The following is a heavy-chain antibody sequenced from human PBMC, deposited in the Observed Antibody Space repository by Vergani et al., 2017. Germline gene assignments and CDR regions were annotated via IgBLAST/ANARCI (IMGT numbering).Heavy chain of an antibody. CDR2: ICGHDHRT. J-gene: IGHJ4*02. V-gene: IGHV3-23*01. Sequence: EVQLLESGGGSVQPGESLRLSCVASGLRFREHGMNWVRQAPGKGLDWVSGICGHDHRTLYSVSVKGRFIIARDVSKNTLYLQMSSLRVEDTAIYYWAELYCDDGLFTFWDQGTLVTVSS. D-gene: IGHD2-21*01. CDR1: GLRFREHG. CDR3: AELYCDDGLFTF.